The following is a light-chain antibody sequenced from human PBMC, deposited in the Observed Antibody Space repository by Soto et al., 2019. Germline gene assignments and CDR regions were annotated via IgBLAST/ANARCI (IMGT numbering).Light chain of an antibody. CDR2: DTS. CDR1: QSLSSF. J-gene: IGKJ4*02. CDR3: QQRANCPLT. Sequence: EIVLTQSPATLSLSPGERATLFCRASQSLSSFLAWFQQKPGQAPSLLIYDTSNRATGIPARFSGSGSGTDFTLTISSLEHEDVAVYFCQQRANCPLTFGEGTKVEIK. V-gene: IGKV3-11*01.